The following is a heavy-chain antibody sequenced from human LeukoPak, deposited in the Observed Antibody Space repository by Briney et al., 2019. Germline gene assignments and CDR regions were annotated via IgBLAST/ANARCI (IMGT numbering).Heavy chain of an antibody. CDR1: GYTFTSYD. V-gene: IGHV1-8*01. CDR3: ARYGSVVDTAIFDY. Sequence: GASVKVSCKASGYTFTSYDINWVRQATGQGLEWMGWMNPNSGNTGYAQKFQGRVTMTRNTSISTAYMELSSLRSEDTAVYYCARYGSVVDTAIFDYWGQGTLVTVSS. J-gene: IGHJ4*02. CDR2: MNPNSGNT. D-gene: IGHD5-18*01.